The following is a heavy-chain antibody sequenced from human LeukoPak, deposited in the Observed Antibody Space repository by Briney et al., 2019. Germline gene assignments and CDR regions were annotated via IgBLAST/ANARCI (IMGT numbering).Heavy chain of an antibody. V-gene: IGHV3-30*02. J-gene: IGHJ4*02. D-gene: IGHD3-16*01. CDR2: IRYDGTNK. CDR1: GFTFSSYG. CDR3: VGGIITSGGLIFKPFDF. Sequence: GGSLGLSCAASGFTFSSYGMHWVRQAPGKGLEWVAFIRYDGTNKYNADSVKGRFTISRDNSKNTLYLQLNSLRAEDTAVYYCVGGIITSGGLIFKPFDFWGQGTLVTVSS.